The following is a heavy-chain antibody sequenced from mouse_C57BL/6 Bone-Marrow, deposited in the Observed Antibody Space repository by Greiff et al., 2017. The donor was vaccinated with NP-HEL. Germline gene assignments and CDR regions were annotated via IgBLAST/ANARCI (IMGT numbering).Heavy chain of an antibody. CDR1: GYTFTSYW. Sequence: VQLQQSGAELAKPGASVKLSCKASGYTFTSYWMHWVKQRPGQGLEWSGYINPSSGYTKYNQKFKDKATLTADKSSSTAYMQLSSLTYEDSAVYYCARYSTTVVEKNYYAMDYWGQGTSVTVSS. J-gene: IGHJ4*01. CDR2: INPSSGYT. CDR3: ARYSTTVVEKNYYAMDY. V-gene: IGHV1-7*01. D-gene: IGHD1-1*01.